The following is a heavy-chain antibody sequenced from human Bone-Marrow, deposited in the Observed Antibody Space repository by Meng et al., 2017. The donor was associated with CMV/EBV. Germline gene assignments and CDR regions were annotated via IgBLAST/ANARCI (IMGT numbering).Heavy chain of an antibody. CDR1: GFTFSSYF. V-gene: IGHV3-20*04. CDR3: ARGSKAFGVVIIGYFDY. D-gene: IGHD3-3*01. CDR2: INWNGGST. J-gene: IGHJ4*02. Sequence: GESLKISCAASGFTFSSYFMHWVRQAPGKGLEWVSGINWNGGSTGYADSVKGRFTISRDNAKNSLYLQMNSLRAEDTALYYCARGSKAFGVVIIGYFDYWGQGTLVTVSS.